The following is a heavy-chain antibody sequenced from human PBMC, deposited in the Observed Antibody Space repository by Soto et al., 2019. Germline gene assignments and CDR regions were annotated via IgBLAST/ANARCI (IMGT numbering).Heavy chain of an antibody. Sequence: GASVKVSCKVSGGSFGNYVIAWVRQAPGQGLEWMGGVFPKFGTTYYGQKFQGRLTVTADESTSTTYTDLSRLTSDDTAIFYCVADVGLAEHPVVWGQGTTVTVSS. V-gene: IGHV1-69*13. CDR1: GGSFGNYV. D-gene: IGHD1-1*01. CDR2: VFPKFGTT. CDR3: VADVGLAEHPVV. J-gene: IGHJ6*02.